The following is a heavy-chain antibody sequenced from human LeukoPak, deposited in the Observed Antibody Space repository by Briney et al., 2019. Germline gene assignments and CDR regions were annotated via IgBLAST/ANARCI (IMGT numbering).Heavy chain of an antibody. V-gene: IGHV3-48*04. CDR2: IDSISTTI. CDR3: ARGAPLVAVTTGAFDI. D-gene: IGHD2-15*01. Sequence: PGGSLRLSCAASGFTFSSYAMSWVRQAPGKGLEWISYIDSISTTIYSADSVRGRFTISRDDAKNSVYLQMNSLRVEDTAIYYCARGAPLVAVTTGAFDIWGQGTMVTVSS. J-gene: IGHJ3*02. CDR1: GFTFSSYA.